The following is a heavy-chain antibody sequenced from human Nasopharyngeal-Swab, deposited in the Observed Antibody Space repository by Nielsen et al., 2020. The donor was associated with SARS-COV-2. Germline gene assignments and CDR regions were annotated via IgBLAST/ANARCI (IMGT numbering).Heavy chain of an antibody. J-gene: IGHJ4*02. CDR1: GFTFSSYA. V-gene: IGHV3-23*01. Sequence: GGSLRLSCAASGFTFSSYAMSWVPQAPGKGLEWVSAISGSGGSTYYADSVKGRFTISRDNSKNTLYLQMNSLRAEETAVYYCAKEVAAAIGEYYFDYWGQGTLVTVSS. CDR3: AKEVAAAIGEYYFDY. D-gene: IGHD6-13*01. CDR2: ISGSGGST.